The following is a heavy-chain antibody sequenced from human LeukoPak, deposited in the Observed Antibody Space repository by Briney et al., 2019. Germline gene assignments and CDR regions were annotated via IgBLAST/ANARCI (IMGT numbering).Heavy chain of an antibody. Sequence: SETLSLTCAVYGGSFSGYYWSWIRQPPGKGLERIGEINHSGSTNYNPSLKSRVTISVDTSKNQFSLKLSSVTAADTAVYYCARKNGGSRYYYYYGMDVWGQGTTVTVSS. CDR2: INHSGST. CDR1: GGSFSGYY. CDR3: ARKNGGSRYYYYYGMDV. D-gene: IGHD2-8*01. J-gene: IGHJ6*02. V-gene: IGHV4-34*01.